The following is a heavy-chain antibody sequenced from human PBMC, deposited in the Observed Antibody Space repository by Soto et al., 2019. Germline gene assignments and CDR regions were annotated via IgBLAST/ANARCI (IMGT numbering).Heavy chain of an antibody. Sequence: WGSLRLSCAASGFTVSRNYMSWVRQAPGKGLEWVSVIYSGGSTYYADSVKGRFTISRHNSKNTLYLQMNSLRTEDTAVYYCARGGSGSYFHWGQGTLVTVSP. D-gene: IGHD3-10*01. V-gene: IGHV3-53*04. J-gene: IGHJ4*02. CDR3: ARGGSGSYFH. CDR1: GFTVSRNY. CDR2: IYSGGST.